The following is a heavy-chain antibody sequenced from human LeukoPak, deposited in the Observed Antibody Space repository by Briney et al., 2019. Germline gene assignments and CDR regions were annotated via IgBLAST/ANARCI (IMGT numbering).Heavy chain of an antibody. Sequence: ASVKVSCKASRYTFTGYYMHWVRQAPGQRLEWMGLINPNNGGTNYAQKFQGRVTMTRDTSISTAYMELSRLRSDDTAVYYCAREYYYDSSGYYYPEAFDIWGQGTMVTVSS. D-gene: IGHD3-22*01. J-gene: IGHJ3*02. V-gene: IGHV1-2*02. CDR1: RYTFTGYY. CDR2: INPNNGGT. CDR3: AREYYYDSSGYYYPEAFDI.